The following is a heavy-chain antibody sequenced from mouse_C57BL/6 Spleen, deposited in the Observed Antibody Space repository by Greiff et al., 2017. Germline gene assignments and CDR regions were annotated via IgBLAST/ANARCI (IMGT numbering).Heavy chain of an antibody. V-gene: IGHV5-16*01. CDR1: GFTFSDYY. Sequence: VQLKESEGGLVQPGSSMKLSCTASGFTFSDYYMAWVRQVPEKGLEWVANINYDGSSTYYLDSLKSRFIISRDNAKNILYLQMSSLKSEDTATYYCAREGLLWSYYFDYWGQGTTLTVSS. J-gene: IGHJ2*01. CDR3: AREGLLWSYYFDY. D-gene: IGHD2-1*01. CDR2: INYDGSST.